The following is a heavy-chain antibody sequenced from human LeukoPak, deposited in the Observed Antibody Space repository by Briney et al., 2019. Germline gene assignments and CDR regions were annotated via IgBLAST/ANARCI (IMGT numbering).Heavy chain of an antibody. V-gene: IGHV3-74*01. Sequence: GGSVRLSCAASGFTFSSYWMHWVRQAPGKGLVWVSRINSDGSSTSYEDSVKGRFTISRDNAKNTLYLQMNSLRAEDTAVYYCARGLKTIAVAGTVYFDYWGQGTLVTVSS. J-gene: IGHJ4*02. CDR2: INSDGSST. CDR1: GFTFSSYW. CDR3: ARGLKTIAVAGTVYFDY. D-gene: IGHD6-19*01.